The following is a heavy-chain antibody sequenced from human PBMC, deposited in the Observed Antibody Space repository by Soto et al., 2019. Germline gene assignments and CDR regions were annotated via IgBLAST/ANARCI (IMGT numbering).Heavy chain of an antibody. CDR3: ARAQLFSYYYYYGMDV. J-gene: IGHJ6*02. D-gene: IGHD3-10*01. V-gene: IGHV3-11*01. CDR2: ISSSGSTI. Sequence: PEGSLRLSCAASGFTFSDYYMSWIRQAPGKGLEWVSYISSSGSTIYYADSVKGRFTISRDNAKNSLYLQMNSLRAEDTAVYYCARAQLFSYYYYYGMDVWGQGTTVTVSS. CDR1: GFTFSDYY.